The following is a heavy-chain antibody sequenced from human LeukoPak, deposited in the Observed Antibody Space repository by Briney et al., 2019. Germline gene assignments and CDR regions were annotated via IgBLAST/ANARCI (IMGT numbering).Heavy chain of an antibody. J-gene: IGHJ4*02. Sequence: PSETLSLTCTVSGGFISSSPYYWGWIRQPAGKGLQWIGSVYESGSTYYNPSLESRVTISVDASKNQFSLKLNAVTAADTGVYYCARHSLAVTTKVDYWGQGTQVTVSS. CDR1: GGFISSSPYY. CDR2: VYESGST. CDR3: ARHSLAVTTKVDY. D-gene: IGHD4-17*01. V-gene: IGHV4-39*01.